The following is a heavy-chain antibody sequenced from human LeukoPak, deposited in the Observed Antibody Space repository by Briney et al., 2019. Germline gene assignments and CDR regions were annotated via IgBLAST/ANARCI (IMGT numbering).Heavy chain of an antibody. J-gene: IGHJ4*02. D-gene: IGHD5-18*01. Sequence: GGSLRLSCAASGFTFSSYGMHWVRQAPGKGREGVALIRYDGGNKYYADSVKGRFTISRDNSKNTLYLQMNSLRTEDTAVYYCAKGGNGYSYGYFDYWGQGTLVTVSS. CDR3: AKGGNGYSYGYFDY. CDR2: IRYDGGNK. V-gene: IGHV3-30*02. CDR1: GFTFSSYG.